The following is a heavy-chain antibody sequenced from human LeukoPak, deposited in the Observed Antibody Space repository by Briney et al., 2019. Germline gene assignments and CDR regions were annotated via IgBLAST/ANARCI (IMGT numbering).Heavy chain of an antibody. J-gene: IGHJ6*02. CDR1: GGSIKSYY. V-gene: IGHV4-59*01. CDR2: IYYSGST. D-gene: IGHD2-2*01. CDR3: ARDAMEYYGMDV. Sequence: SETLSLTCTVSGGSIKSYYWSWIRQPPGKGLEWIGYIYYSGSTKYNPSLKSRVTISADTSKNQFSLNLSSVTAADTAVYFCARDAMEYYGMDVWGQGTTVTVSS.